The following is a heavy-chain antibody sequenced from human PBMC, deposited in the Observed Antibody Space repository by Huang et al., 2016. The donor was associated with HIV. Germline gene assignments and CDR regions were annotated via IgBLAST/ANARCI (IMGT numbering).Heavy chain of an antibody. CDR1: GFSLDSYN. Sequence: EVQLVESGGGLVKPGGSLRLSCAASGFSLDSYNMYWVRQTPGKGLQWGASIRPSSSFIDYADSVKGRFSITRDNAKNSLYLQMNNLRGEDTAVYYCARDRGQQLSPFDSWGQGTLVTVSS. CDR2: IRPSSSFI. V-gene: IGHV3-21*01. D-gene: IGHD6-13*01. J-gene: IGHJ4*02. CDR3: ARDRGQQLSPFDS.